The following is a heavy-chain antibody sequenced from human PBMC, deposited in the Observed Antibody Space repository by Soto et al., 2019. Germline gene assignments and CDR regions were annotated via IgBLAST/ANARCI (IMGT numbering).Heavy chain of an antibody. CDR3: APRLGGLPDGNFDY. CDR1: GFTFSSYA. V-gene: IGHV3-23*01. Sequence: EVHLLESGGGSVQPGGSLKLSCAASGFTFSSYALSWVRQAPGKSLEWVSAISGRSTHTHYADSVKGRFTISRDNSKNTLYLQMDSLRAEDTALYYCAPRLGGLPDGNFDYWGQGTLVTVSS. D-gene: IGHD5-18*01. CDR2: ISGRSTHT. J-gene: IGHJ4*02.